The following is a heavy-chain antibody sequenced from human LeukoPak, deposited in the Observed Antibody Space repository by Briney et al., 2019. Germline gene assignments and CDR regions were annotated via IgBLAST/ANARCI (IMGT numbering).Heavy chain of an antibody. CDR2: ISYDGSNK. J-gene: IGHJ2*01. CDR1: GFTFSSYG. V-gene: IGHV3-30*18. CDR3: AKDLGGGSGCYDL. Sequence: PGGSLRLSCAASGFTFSSYGMHWVRQAPGKGLEWVAIISYDGSNKYYADSVQGRFTISRDNSKNKLYLQMNSLRAEDTAVYYCAKDLGGGSGCYDLWGRGTLVTVSS. D-gene: IGHD6-19*01.